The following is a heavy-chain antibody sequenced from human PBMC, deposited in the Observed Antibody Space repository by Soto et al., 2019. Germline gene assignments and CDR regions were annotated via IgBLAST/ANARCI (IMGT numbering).Heavy chain of an antibody. D-gene: IGHD2-15*01. CDR2: ISYDGSNK. CDR1: GFTFSSYG. CDR3: AKGVVVVAASPIDY. Sequence: GGSLRLSCAASGFTFSSYGMHWVRQAPGKGLEWVAVISYDGSNKYYADSVKGRFTISRDNSKNTLYLQMNSLRAEDTAVYYCAKGVVVVAASPIDYWGQGTLVTVSS. V-gene: IGHV3-30*18. J-gene: IGHJ4*02.